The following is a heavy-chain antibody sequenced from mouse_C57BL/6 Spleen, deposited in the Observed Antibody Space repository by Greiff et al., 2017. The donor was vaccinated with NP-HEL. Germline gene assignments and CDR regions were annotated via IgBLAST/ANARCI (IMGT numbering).Heavy chain of an antibody. CDR2: INYDGSST. V-gene: IGHV5-16*01. J-gene: IGHJ4*01. D-gene: IGHD2-1*01. CDR1: GFTFSDYY. Sequence: DVQLQESEGGLVQPGSSMKLSCTASGFTFSDYYMAWVRQVPEKGLEWVANINYDGSSTYYLDSLKSRFIIPRDNAKNILYLQMSSLKSEDTATDYCARDREVYGNYGGAMDYWGQGTSVTVSS. CDR3: ARDREVYGNYGGAMDY.